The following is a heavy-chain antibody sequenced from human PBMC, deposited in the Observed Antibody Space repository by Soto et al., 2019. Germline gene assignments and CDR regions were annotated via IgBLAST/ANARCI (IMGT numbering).Heavy chain of an antibody. V-gene: IGHV3-23*01. CDR3: AKDSPVLTV. Sequence: GGSLRLSCAASGLTISIYGMSWVRQAPGKGLEWVSAITGGGDGTYYADSVKGRFTISRDNSKNTLYLQMNNLRAEDAAIYYCAKDSPVLTVCGQGTTVTVSS. CDR2: ITGGGDGT. J-gene: IGHJ6*02. CDR1: GLTISIYG. D-gene: IGHD2-15*01.